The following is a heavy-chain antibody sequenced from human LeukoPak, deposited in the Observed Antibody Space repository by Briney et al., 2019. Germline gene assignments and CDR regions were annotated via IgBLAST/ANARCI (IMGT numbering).Heavy chain of an antibody. CDR1: GGSFSGYY. J-gene: IGHJ4*02. Sequence: SETLSLTCAVYGGSFSGYYWSWIRQPPGKGLEWIGEINHSGSTNYNPSLKSRVTISVDTSKNQFSLKLSSVTAADTAVYYCARGGNGHDFWSGPIFLDYWGQGTLVTVS. CDR3: ARGGNGHDFWSGPIFLDY. CDR2: INHSGST. V-gene: IGHV4-34*01. D-gene: IGHD3-3*01.